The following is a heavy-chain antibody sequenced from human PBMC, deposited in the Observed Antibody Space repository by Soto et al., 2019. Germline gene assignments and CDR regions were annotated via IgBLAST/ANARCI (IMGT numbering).Heavy chain of an antibody. CDR1: GFTFSSYS. V-gene: IGHV3-21*01. Sequence: EVQLVESGGGLVKPGGSLRLSCAASGFTFSSYSMNWVRQAPGKGLEWVSSISSSSSYIYYADSVKGRFTISRDNAKNSLYLQMNSLRAEDTAVYYCARDWLELRWFGPWGQGTLVTVSS. D-gene: IGHD1-7*01. CDR2: ISSSSSYI. J-gene: IGHJ5*02. CDR3: ARDWLELRWFGP.